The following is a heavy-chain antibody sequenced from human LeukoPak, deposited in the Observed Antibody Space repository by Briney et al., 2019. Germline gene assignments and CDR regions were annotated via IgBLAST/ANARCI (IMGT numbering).Heavy chain of an antibody. Sequence: ASVKVSCKASGYTFTCYYMHWVRQAPGQGLEWMGWINPNSGGTNYAQKFQGWVTMTRDTSISTAYMELSRLRSDDTAVYYCARGPPTWIQLWLLSYYFDYWGQGTLVTVSS. CDR3: ARGPPTWIQLWLLSYYFDY. CDR1: GYTFTCYY. D-gene: IGHD5-18*01. CDR2: INPNSGGT. J-gene: IGHJ4*02. V-gene: IGHV1-2*04.